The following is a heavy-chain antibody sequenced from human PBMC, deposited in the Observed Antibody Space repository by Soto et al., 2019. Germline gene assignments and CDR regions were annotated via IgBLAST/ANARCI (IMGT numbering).Heavy chain of an antibody. Sequence: QVQLQESGPGLVKPSQTLSLTCTVSGGSISSGDYYWSWIRQPPGKGLEWIGYIYYSGSTYYNPSLTGRVTVAVDASKNQFSLKLSSGTAANTALYSCARVTKAAVGGYFDLWGRGNLVTVSS. CDR3: ARVTKAAVGGYFDL. D-gene: IGHD4-17*01. CDR2: IYYSGST. V-gene: IGHV4-30-4*01. J-gene: IGHJ2*01. CDR1: GGSISSGDYY.